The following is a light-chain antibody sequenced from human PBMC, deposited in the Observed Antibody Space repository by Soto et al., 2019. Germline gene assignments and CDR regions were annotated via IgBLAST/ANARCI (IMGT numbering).Light chain of an antibody. J-gene: IGKJ1*01. V-gene: IGKV1-5*01. CDR2: DAS. Sequence: DIQMPQSPSTLSASVGDRVTITCRASQSISSWLAWYQQKPEKAPKLLIYDASSLESGVPSRFSGSGSGTEFTLTISSLQPDDFATYYCQQYNSYSWTFGQGTKVEIK. CDR1: QSISSW. CDR3: QQYNSYSWT.